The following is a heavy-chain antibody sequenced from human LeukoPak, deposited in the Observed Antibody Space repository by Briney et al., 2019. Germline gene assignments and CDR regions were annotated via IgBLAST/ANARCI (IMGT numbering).Heavy chain of an antibody. J-gene: IGHJ4*02. CDR2: IKQDGSEK. CDR1: GFTFSSYW. Sequence: GGSLRLSCAASGFTFSSYWMSWVRKAPGKGLEWVANIKQDGSEKYYVDSVKGRFTISRDNAKNSLYLQMNSLRAEDTAVYYCARSSGLWFGESRPYYFDYWGQGTLVTVSS. V-gene: IGHV3-7*01. D-gene: IGHD3-10*01. CDR3: ARSSGLWFGESRPYYFDY.